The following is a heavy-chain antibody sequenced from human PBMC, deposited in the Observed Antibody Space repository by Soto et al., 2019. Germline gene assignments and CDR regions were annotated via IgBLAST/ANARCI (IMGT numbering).Heavy chain of an antibody. CDR3: ARRHSSSWFFDY. V-gene: IGHV4-39*01. CDR2: ISYSGGT. J-gene: IGHJ4*02. Sequence: QLQLQESGPGLVKSSETLSLTCTVSSASISSSFYYWGWIRQPPGKGLEWIGSISYSGGTYSNPSLNSRLTISVDTPKNQVSLRLSSVTAADTAVYYCARRHSSSWFFDYWGQGTLVTVSS. D-gene: IGHD6-13*01. CDR1: SASISSSFYY.